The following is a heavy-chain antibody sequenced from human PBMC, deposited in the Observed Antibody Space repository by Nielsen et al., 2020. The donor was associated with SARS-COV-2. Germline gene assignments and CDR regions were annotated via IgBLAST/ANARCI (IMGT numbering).Heavy chain of an antibody. J-gene: IGHJ4*02. CDR3: AGGVAGPFDY. D-gene: IGHD6-19*01. CDR1: GFTFSSYA. V-gene: IGHV3-7*04. CDR2: IKQDGSEK. Sequence: GESLKISCAASGFTFSSYAMSWVRQAPGKGLEWVANIKQDGSEKYYVDSVKGRFTISRDNAKNSLYLQMNSLRAEDTAVYYCAGGVAGPFDYWGQGTLVTVSS.